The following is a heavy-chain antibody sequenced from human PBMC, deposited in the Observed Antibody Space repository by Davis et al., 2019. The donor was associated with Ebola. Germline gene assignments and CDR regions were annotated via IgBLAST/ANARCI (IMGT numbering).Heavy chain of an antibody. J-gene: IGHJ4*02. CDR1: GYTFTSYG. V-gene: IGHV1-18*01. Sequence: ASVKVSCKASGYTFTSYGISWVRQAPGQGLEWMGWISAYNGKTNYAQNLQGRVTMTTDTSTSTAYMDLRSLRSDDTAVYYCARLDYSGHYFDYWGQGTLVTVSS. CDR2: ISAYNGKT. CDR3: ARLDYSGHYFDY. D-gene: IGHD4-11*01.